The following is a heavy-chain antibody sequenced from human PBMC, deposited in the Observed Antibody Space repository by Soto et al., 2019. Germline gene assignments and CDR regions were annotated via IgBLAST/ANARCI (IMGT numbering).Heavy chain of an antibody. Sequence: DVQLLESGGALAQPGGSLRLSCVVSGFIFSSSAMNWVRQAPGKGLEWVSTISGSGVSKYYADSVKGRFTISRDNSNNTVSLQMNSLRAEDAAVYYCAKDRSPGATTWNVYWGQGTLVTVSS. CDR1: GFIFSSSA. CDR3: AKDRSPGATTWNVY. V-gene: IGHV3-23*01. J-gene: IGHJ4*02. CDR2: ISGSGVSK. D-gene: IGHD1-26*01.